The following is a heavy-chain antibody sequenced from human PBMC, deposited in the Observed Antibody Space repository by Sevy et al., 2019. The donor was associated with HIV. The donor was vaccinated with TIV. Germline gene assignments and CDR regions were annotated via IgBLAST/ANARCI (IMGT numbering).Heavy chain of an antibody. D-gene: IGHD2-8*01. Sequence: GGSLRLSCAASGFTFSKYFMSWVRQPPGKGLEWVSTLSFGCGEINYADSVKGRFTISRDNSKSSVYLQMNNLRPEDTAVYYCAREGCTKPQDYWGQGTLVTVSS. J-gene: IGHJ4*02. CDR2: LSFGCGEI. V-gene: IGHV3-23*01. CDR3: AREGCTKPQDY. CDR1: GFTFSKYF.